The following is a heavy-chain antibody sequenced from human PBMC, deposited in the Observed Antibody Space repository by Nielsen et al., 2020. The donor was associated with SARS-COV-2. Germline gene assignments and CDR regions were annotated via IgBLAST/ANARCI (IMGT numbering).Heavy chain of an antibody. Sequence: KVSCKGSGYSFTSYWIGWVRQMPGKGLEWMGIIYPGDSDTRYSPSFQGQVTISADKSISTAYLQWSSLKASDTAMYYCSRHVSSGWYVGHYYGMDVWGQGTTVTVSS. CDR2: IYPGDSDT. D-gene: IGHD6-19*01. CDR1: GYSFTSYW. V-gene: IGHV5-51*01. CDR3: SRHVSSGWYVGHYYGMDV. J-gene: IGHJ6*02.